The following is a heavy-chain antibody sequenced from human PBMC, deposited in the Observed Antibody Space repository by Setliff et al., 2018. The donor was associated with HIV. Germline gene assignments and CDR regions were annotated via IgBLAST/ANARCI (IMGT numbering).Heavy chain of an antibody. J-gene: IGHJ4*02. CDR1: GFSFNNFA. V-gene: IGHV3-23*01. Sequence: QPGGSLRLSCAASGFSFNNFAMSWVRQAPGKGLEWVSTLTVGGGTVYADSVKGRFTISRDNAKNSLYLQMNSLRAEDTAVYYCARGYCSSTSCLYYFDYWGQGTLVTVSS. CDR3: ARGYCSSTSCLYYFDY. D-gene: IGHD2-2*01. CDR2: LTVGGGT.